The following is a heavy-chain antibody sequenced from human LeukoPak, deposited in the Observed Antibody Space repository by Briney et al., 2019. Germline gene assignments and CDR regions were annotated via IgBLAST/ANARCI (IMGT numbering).Heavy chain of an antibody. Sequence: SETLSLTCTASGGSISSSSYYWGWIRQPPGKGLEWIGSIYYSGSTYYNPSLKSRVTISVDTSKNQFSLKLSSVTAADTAVYYCAGGYCSGGSCYRDYWGQGTLVTVSS. D-gene: IGHD2-15*01. CDR3: AGGYCSGGSCYRDY. V-gene: IGHV4-39*01. CDR1: GGSISSSSYY. CDR2: IYYSGST. J-gene: IGHJ4*02.